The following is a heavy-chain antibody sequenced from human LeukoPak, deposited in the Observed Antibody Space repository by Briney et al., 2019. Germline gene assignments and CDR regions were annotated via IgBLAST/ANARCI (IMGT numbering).Heavy chain of an antibody. Sequence: GGSLRLSCAASGFTFSSYSMNWVRQAPGKGLEWVSSISSSSSYIYYADPVKGRFTISRDNAKNSLYLQMNSLRAEDTAVYYCARSGKGSSSEFDYWGQGTLVTVSS. V-gene: IGHV3-21*01. D-gene: IGHD6-6*01. CDR1: GFTFSSYS. CDR2: ISSSSSYI. J-gene: IGHJ4*02. CDR3: ARSGKGSSSEFDY.